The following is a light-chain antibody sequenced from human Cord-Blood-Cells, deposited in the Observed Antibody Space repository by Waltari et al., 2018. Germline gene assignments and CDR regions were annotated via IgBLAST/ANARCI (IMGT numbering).Light chain of an antibody. CDR2: DAS. CDR3: QQFNSYPLT. J-gene: IGKJ4*01. V-gene: IGKV1-13*02. CDR1: QGIRGA. Sequence: AIQLTQPPSSLSASVGDRVTITCRASQGIRGALAWYQQKPGKAPKLLISDASSLESGVPSRFSGSGSGTYFTLTISSLQPEDFATYYCQQFNSYPLTFGGGTKVEIK.